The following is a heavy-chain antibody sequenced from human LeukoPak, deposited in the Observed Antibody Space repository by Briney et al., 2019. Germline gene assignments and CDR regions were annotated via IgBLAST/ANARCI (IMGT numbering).Heavy chain of an antibody. D-gene: IGHD1-26*01. CDR1: GVSISGYY. CDR2: IYYSGNT. V-gene: IGHV4-59*01. J-gene: IGHJ4*02. Sequence: SETLSLTCTVSGVSISGYYWPWIRQPPGEGLEWIGYIYYSGNTNYNPSLKSRVTISVDTSKNQFSLKLSSVTAADTAVYYCTRDIVSGSYPHSDYWGQGTLVTVSS. CDR3: TRDIVSGSYPHSDY.